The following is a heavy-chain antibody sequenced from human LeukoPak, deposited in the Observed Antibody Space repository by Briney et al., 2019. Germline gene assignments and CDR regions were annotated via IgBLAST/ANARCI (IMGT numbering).Heavy chain of an antibody. V-gene: IGHV3-9*01. Sequence: PGRSLRLSCAASGFTFDDYAMHWVRQAPGKGLEWVSGISWNSGSIGYADSVKGRFTISRDNAKNSLYLQMNSLRAEDTALYYCAKDIGYYDSSGYYYGGLDYWGQGTLVTVSS. J-gene: IGHJ4*02. D-gene: IGHD3-22*01. CDR2: ISWNSGSI. CDR1: GFTFDDYA. CDR3: AKDIGYYDSSGYYYGGLDY.